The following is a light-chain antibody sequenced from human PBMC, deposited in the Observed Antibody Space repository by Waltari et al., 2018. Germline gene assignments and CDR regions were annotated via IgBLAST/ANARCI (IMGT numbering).Light chain of an antibody. J-gene: IGKJ2*01. CDR2: GAS. CDR3: QYLNSDPRGYT. CDR1: QDIRTS. Sequence: IQLTQSPPSLSASVGDRVTITCRASQDIRTSLAWYQQKAGKAPKVLIYGASTLQGGVPSRFSGSGSGTDFTLIISSLQPEDFATYYCQYLNSDPRGYTFGQGTKLEVK. V-gene: IGKV1-9*01.